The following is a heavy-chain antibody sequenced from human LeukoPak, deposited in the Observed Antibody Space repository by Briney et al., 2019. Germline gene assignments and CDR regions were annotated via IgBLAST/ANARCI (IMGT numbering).Heavy chain of an antibody. Sequence: PSETLSLTCTVSGGSISSGGYYWSWIRQHPGKGLEWIGYIYYSGSTYYNPSLKSRVTISVDTSKNQFSLKLSSVTAADTAVYYCARGFTTGSSYYYYYMGVWGKGTTVTVSS. J-gene: IGHJ6*03. CDR3: ARGFTTGSSYYYYYMGV. V-gene: IGHV4-31*03. CDR1: GGSISSGGYY. CDR2: IYYSGST. D-gene: IGHD4-17*01.